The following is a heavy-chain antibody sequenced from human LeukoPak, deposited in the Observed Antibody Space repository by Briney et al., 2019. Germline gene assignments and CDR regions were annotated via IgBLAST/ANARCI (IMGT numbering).Heavy chain of an antibody. Sequence: SETLSLTGTVSGGSISSYYWSWIRQPPGKGLEWIGYIYYSGSTNYNPSLKSRVTISVDTSKNQFSLKLSSVTAADTAVYYCARHAYSSSWTNWFDPWGQGTLVTVSS. CDR2: IYYSGST. V-gene: IGHV4-59*08. J-gene: IGHJ5*02. CDR3: ARHAYSSSWTNWFDP. CDR1: GGSISSYY. D-gene: IGHD6-13*01.